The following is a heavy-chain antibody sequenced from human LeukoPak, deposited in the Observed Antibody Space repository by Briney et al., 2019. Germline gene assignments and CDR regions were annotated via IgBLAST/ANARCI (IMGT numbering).Heavy chain of an antibody. CDR3: ARLSGGKLVVPAAYYFDY. V-gene: IGHV4-39*01. CDR2: IYYSGST. CDR1: GGSISSSSYY. Sequence: SETLSLTCTVSGGSISSSSYYWGWIRQPPGKGLEWIGSIYYSGSTYYNPSLKSRVTISVDTSKNQFSLKLSSVTAADTAVYYCARLSGGKLVVPAAYYFDYWGQGTLVTVSS. D-gene: IGHD2-2*01. J-gene: IGHJ4*02.